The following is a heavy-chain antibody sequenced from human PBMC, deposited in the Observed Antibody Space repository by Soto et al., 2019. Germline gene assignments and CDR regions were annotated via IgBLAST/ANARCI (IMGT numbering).Heavy chain of an antibody. CDR2: VKQDGSDK. D-gene: IGHD3-16*01. J-gene: IGHJ4*01. CDR1: GFSLSKYR. CDR3: ARGGGNFDQ. V-gene: IGHV3-7*04. Sequence: EVQLVESGGGLVQPGGSLRLTCAASGFSLSKYRMSWVRQAPGKGLEWVANVKQDGSDKYYVDSVKGRFTISRDNAKNSLFLQMNNLRAEDTAVYYWARGGGNFDQWGQGTLVTVSS.